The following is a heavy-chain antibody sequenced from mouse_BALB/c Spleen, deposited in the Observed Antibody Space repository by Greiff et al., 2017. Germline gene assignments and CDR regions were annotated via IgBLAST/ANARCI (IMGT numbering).Heavy chain of an antibody. CDR2: IWGDGST. Sequence: VKVVESGPGLVAPSQSLSITCTVSGFSLTGYGVNWVRQPPGKGLEWLGMIWGDGSTDYNSALKSRLSISKDNSKSQVFLKMNSLQTDDTARYYCARETGTDYYAMDYWGQGTSVTVSS. J-gene: IGHJ4*01. CDR3: ARETGTDYYAMDY. CDR1: GFSLTGYG. V-gene: IGHV2-6-7*01. D-gene: IGHD4-1*01.